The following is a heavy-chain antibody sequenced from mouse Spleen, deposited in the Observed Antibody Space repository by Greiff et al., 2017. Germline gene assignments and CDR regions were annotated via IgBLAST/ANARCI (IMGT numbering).Heavy chain of an antibody. V-gene: IGHV1-26*01. J-gene: IGHJ1*01. CDR3: ARGGYYVRYFDV. CDR1: GYTFTDYY. D-gene: IGHD2-3*01. CDR2: INPNNGGT. Sequence: VQLQQSGPELVKPGASVKISCKASGYTFTDYYMNWVKQSHGKSLEWIGDINPNNGGTSYNQKFKGKATLTVDKSSSTAYMELRSLTSEDSAVYYCARGGYYVRYFDVWGAGTTVTVSS.